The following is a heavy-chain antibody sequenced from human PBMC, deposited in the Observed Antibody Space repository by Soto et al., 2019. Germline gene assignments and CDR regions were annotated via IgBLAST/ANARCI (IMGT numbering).Heavy chain of an antibody. Sequence: SETLSLTCTVSGGSISSSSYYWGWIRQPPGKGLEWIGSIYYSGSTYYNPSLKSGVTLYVDTSKNQFSLKLSSVTAADTAVYYCARHLTREAKYYYYYYYMDVWGKGTTVTVSS. CDR1: GGSISSSSYY. V-gene: IGHV4-39*01. J-gene: IGHJ6*03. D-gene: IGHD1-26*01. CDR3: ARHLTREAKYYYYYYYMDV. CDR2: IYYSGST.